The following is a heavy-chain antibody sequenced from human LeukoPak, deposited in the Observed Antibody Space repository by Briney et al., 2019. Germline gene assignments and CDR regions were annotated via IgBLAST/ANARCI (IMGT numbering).Heavy chain of an antibody. CDR1: GGSVSSGSYY. J-gene: IGHJ4*02. V-gene: IGHV4-61*01. CDR3: ARYAAGPFDY. CDR2: IYYSGST. Sequence: SETLSLTCTVSGGSVSSGSYYWSWIRQPPGKGLEWIGYIYYSGSTNYNPSLKSRVTISVDTSKNQFSLKLSSVTAADTAVYYCARYAAGPFDYWGQGTLVNVSS. D-gene: IGHD6-13*01.